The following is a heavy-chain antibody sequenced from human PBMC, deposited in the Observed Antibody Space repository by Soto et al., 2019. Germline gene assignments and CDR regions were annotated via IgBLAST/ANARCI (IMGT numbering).Heavy chain of an antibody. D-gene: IGHD6-6*01. J-gene: IGHJ4*02. V-gene: IGHV6-1*01. Sequence: QSQTLSLTCAISGDSVSSNSAAWNWIRQSPSRGLEWLGRTYYRSKWYNDYAVSVKSRITINPDTSKNQFSLQLNSVTPEDTAVYYCARGTLTPLEEYSSSTGRFDYWGQGTLVTVSS. CDR2: TYYRSKWYN. CDR1: GDSVSSNSAA. CDR3: ARGTLTPLEEYSSSTGRFDY.